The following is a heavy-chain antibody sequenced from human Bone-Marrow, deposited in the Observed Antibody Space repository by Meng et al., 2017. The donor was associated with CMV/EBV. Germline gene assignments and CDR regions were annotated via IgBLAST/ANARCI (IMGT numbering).Heavy chain of an antibody. V-gene: IGHV3-74*01. CDR2: INSDGSST. J-gene: IGHJ6*02. Sequence: GESLKISCAASGFTFSSYWMHWVRQAPGKGLVWVSRINSDGSSTSYADSVKGRFTISRDNAKNTLYLQMNSLRAEDTAVYYCARLARRGNRFLEWSGCRPMDVWGQGTTVTVSS. D-gene: IGHD3-3*01. CDR3: ARLARRGNRFLEWSGCRPMDV. CDR1: GFTFSSYW.